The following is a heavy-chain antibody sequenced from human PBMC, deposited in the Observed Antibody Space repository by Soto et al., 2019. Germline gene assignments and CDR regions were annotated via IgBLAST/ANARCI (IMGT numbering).Heavy chain of an antibody. CDR1: GGSISSGSYY. CDR2: IYYSGNA. J-gene: IGHJ4*02. Sequence: PSETLSLTCTVSGGSISSGSYYWGWVRQPPGKWLEWIGNIYYSGNAYYNPSLKSRVAVSVDTSKNQFSLKVTSVTATDTAVYYCARHKDTSSRYLLPDFWGQGTLVTVSS. V-gene: IGHV4-39*01. CDR3: ARHKDTSSRYLLPDF. D-gene: IGHD6-13*01.